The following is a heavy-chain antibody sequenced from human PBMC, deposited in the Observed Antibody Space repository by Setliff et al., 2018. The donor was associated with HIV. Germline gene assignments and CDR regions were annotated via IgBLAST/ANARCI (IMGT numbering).Heavy chain of an antibody. J-gene: IGHJ4*02. CDR3: AKKGNGDYHFDY. D-gene: IGHD4-17*01. CDR2: IYYSGST. V-gene: IGHV4-39*07. CDR1: GGSISSSSYY. Sequence: SETLSLTCTVSGGSISSSSYYWGWIRQPPGKGLEWIGSIYYSGSTYYNPSLKSRVTISVDTSKNQFSLKLSSVTAVDTAVYYCAKKGNGDYHFDYWGQGRLVTVSS.